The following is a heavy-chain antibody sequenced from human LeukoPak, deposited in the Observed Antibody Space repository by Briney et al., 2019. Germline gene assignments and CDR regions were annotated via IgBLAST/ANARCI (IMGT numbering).Heavy chain of an antibody. CDR1: GFTFSSYT. CDR2: ISSSSSYI. D-gene: IGHD6-13*01. V-gene: IGHV3-21*01. CDR3: ARGYSSSWYYFDY. Sequence: PGGSLRLSCTASGFTFSSYTITWVRQAPGKGLEWVSSISSSSSYIYYADSVKGRFTISRDNAKNSLYLQMNSLRAEDTAVYYCARGYSSSWYYFDYWGQGTLVTVSS. J-gene: IGHJ4*02.